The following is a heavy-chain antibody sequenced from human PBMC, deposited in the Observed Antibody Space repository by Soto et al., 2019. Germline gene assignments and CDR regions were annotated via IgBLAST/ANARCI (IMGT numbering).Heavy chain of an antibody. J-gene: IGHJ4*02. CDR3: PRSGDRRANDY. CDR1: GFTFSSYW. D-gene: IGHD2-21*01. CDR2: INSDGSST. V-gene: IGHV3-74*01. Sequence: EVQLVESGGGLVQPGGSLRLSCAASGFTFSSYWMHWVRQAPGKGLVWVSRINSDGSSTSYADSVKGRFTISRDNAKNTLYLKRNSRGAEDRAVYYWPRSGDRRANDYGGKGTLVPVPS.